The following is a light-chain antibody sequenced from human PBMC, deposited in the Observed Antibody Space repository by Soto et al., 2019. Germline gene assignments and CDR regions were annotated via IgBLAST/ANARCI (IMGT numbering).Light chain of an antibody. CDR2: WAS. CDR1: RSVLYSPNNKHY. J-gene: IGKJ1*01. V-gene: IGKV4-1*01. CDR3: QQYLNPPRT. Sequence: DIVMTQSPDSLAVSLGERATINCKPSRSVLYSPNNKHYLAWYQQKPGRPPKLLIYWASTRESGVPDRFSGSRSGTDFTLTIRSLQAEDVAVYYCQQYLNPPRTFGQGTKVEIK.